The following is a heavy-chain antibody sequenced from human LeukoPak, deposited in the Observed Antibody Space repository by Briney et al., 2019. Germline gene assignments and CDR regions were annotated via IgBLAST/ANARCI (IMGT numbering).Heavy chain of an antibody. V-gene: IGHV1-18*01. J-gene: IGHJ4*02. CDR3: ARGAAVGPADC. Sequence: ASVKVSCKASGYSFTTYGITWVRQAPGQGLEWVGWISPYNGNTKNAQKVQGRVTMTTDTPTTTAYMELRSLRYDDTAVYYCARGAAVGPADCWGQGTLVTVSS. D-gene: IGHD6-13*01. CDR1: GYSFTTYG. CDR2: ISPYNGNT.